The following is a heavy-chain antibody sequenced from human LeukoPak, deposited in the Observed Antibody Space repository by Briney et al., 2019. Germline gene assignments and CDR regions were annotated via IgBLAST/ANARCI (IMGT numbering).Heavy chain of an antibody. J-gene: IGHJ4*02. CDR1: GFTFSSYA. CDR2: ITSSGRST. V-gene: IGHV3-23*01. CDR3: AKLAGPIDY. D-gene: IGHD6-19*01. Sequence: GGSLRLSCAASGFTFSSYAMSWVRQAPGKGLQWVSSITSSGRSTYYADSVKGRFTISRDNSENTLYLQMNSLRAEGTAVFYCAKLAGPIDYWGQGTLVTVSS.